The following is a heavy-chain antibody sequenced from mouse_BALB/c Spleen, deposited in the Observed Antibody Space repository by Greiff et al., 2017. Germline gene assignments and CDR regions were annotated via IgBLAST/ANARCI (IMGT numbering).Heavy chain of an antibody. CDR2: IDPANGNT. D-gene: IGHD4-1*01. J-gene: IGHJ1*01. V-gene: IGHV14-3*02. Sequence: EVKLQESGAELVKPGASVKLSCTASGFNIKDTYMHWVKQRPEQGLEWIGRIDPANGNTKYDPKFQGKATITADTSSNTAYLQLSSLTSEDTAVYYWARTLTGTRGDWYFDVWGAGTTVTVSS. CDR1: GFNIKDTY. CDR3: ARTLTGTRGDWYFDV.